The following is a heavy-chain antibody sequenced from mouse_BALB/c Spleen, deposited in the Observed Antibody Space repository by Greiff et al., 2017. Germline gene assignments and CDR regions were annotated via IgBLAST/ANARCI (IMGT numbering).Heavy chain of an antibody. J-gene: IGHJ4*01. V-gene: IGHV14-3*02. CDR1: GFNIKDTY. CDR3: ARMITTAMDY. D-gene: IGHD2-4*01. CDR2: IDPANGNT. Sequence: LVESGAELVKPGASVKLSCTASGFNIKDTYMHWVKQRPEQGLEWIGRIDPANGNTKYDPKFQGKATITADTSSNTAYLQLSSLTSEDTAVYYCARMITTAMDYWGQGTSVTVSS.